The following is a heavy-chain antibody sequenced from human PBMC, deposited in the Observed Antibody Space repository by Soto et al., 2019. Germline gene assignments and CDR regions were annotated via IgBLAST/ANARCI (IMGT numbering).Heavy chain of an antibody. D-gene: IGHD6-13*01. CDR2: IWYDGSNK. V-gene: IGHV3-33*01. CDR3: ARDKSSSNDY. CDR1: GFTFSSYG. Sequence: QVQLVESGGGVVQPGRSLRLSCAASGFTFSSYGMHWVRQAPGKGLEWVAVIWYDGSNKYYADSVKGRFTISRDNSKNTLYLKMNSLRAEDTAVYYCARDKSSSNDYWGQGTLVTVSS. J-gene: IGHJ4*02.